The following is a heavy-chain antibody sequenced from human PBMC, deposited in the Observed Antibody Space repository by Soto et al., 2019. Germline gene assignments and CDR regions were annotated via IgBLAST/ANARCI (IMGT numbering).Heavy chain of an antibody. CDR3: ARGAEVYYYENRVYYSPPIFAY. CDR1: GYMFRSYG. V-gene: IGHV1-18*01. D-gene: IGHD3-22*01. J-gene: IGHJ4*02. CDR2: ISTYNGNT. Sequence: ASVKVSCKASGYMFRSYGISWVRQAPGKGLEWMGWISTYNGNTKYGQKFQGRVTLTTETSTSTVYMDLRSLRFDDTAVHYCARGAEVYYYENRVYYSPPIFAYGGRGTLVPVSP.